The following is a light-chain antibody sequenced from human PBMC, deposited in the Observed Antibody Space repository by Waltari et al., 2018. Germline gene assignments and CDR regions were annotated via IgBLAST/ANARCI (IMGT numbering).Light chain of an antibody. CDR2: EVS. V-gene: IGKV2D-29*01. CDR1: RTLLYRDGKTY. Sequence: DIVLTQTPLSLSVTPGQPASISCRSSRTLLYRDGKTYLYWYLQKPGQPPQLLIYEVSNRLSGVPARFSGSGAGTAFTLKSSRVEAGDAGFYYCTQIIVPRTFGQGTKVEI. J-gene: IGKJ1*01. CDR3: TQIIVPRT.